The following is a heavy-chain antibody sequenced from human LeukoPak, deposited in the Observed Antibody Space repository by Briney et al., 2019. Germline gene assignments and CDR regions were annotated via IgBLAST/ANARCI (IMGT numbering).Heavy chain of an antibody. V-gene: IGHV3-30*18. D-gene: IGHD6-13*01. CDR2: ISYDGTDK. CDR3: AKSLSGWWTPGLDY. Sequence: GGSLRLSCVASGFIFSSYGINWVRQAPGKGLEWVAVISYDGTDKYYTDSVKGRFTIPRDRSTNTVSLEMNSLRPEDTAVYYCAKSLSGWWTPGLDYLGQGTLVTVSS. J-gene: IGHJ4*02. CDR1: GFIFSSYG.